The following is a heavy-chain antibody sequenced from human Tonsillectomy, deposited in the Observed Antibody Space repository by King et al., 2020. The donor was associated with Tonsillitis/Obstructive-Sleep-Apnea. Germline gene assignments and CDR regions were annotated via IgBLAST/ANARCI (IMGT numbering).Heavy chain of an antibody. CDR1: GGSISSYY. V-gene: IGHV4-59*01. CDR2: IYYSGST. Sequence: QMQLQESGPGLVKPSETLSLTCTVSGGSISSYYWGWIRQPPGKGLEWIGYIYYSGSTNYNPSLKSRVTISVDTSKNQFSLKLSSVTAADTAVYYCARGGRGQWLVEEYDYWGQGTLVTVSS. D-gene: IGHD6-19*01. J-gene: IGHJ4*02. CDR3: ARGGRGQWLVEEYDY.